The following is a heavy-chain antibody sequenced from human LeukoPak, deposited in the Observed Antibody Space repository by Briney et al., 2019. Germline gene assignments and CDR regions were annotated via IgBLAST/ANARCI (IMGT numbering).Heavy chain of an antibody. Sequence: SETLSLTCTVSGYSISSSHYWGWIRQPPGKGLEWIGNIYHSGTTYYNPSLKSRVTISVDTSKKQFTLKVRSVTAAETAVYYCARVAGSGGWYPAEDYFDYWGQGTLVTVSS. CDR1: GYSISSSHY. V-gene: IGHV4-38-2*02. CDR2: IYHSGTT. D-gene: IGHD6-19*01. J-gene: IGHJ4*02. CDR3: ARVAGSGGWYPAEDYFDY.